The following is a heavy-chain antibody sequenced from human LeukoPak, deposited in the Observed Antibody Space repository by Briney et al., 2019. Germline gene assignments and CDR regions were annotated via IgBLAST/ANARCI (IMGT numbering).Heavy chain of an antibody. CDR3: ARDLDITEVATAERSFDY. V-gene: IGHV1-69*13. CDR1: GGTFSSYA. Sequence: SVKVSCKASGGTFSSYAISWVRQAPGQGLEWMGGIIPIFGTANYAQKFQGRVTITADESTSTAYMELSSLRSEDTAVYYCARDLDITEVATAERSFDYWGQGTLVTVYS. D-gene: IGHD5-12*01. J-gene: IGHJ4*02. CDR2: IIPIFGTA.